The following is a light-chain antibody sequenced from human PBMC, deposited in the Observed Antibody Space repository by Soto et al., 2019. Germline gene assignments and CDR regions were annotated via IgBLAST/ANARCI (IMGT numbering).Light chain of an antibody. J-gene: IGKJ2*01. Sequence: EIVLTQSPGTLSLSPGERATLSCRASQSVNSSYLAWYQQKPGQAPRLLIYGASSRATGIPDRFSGSGSGTDFTLTINRLEHEDFAVYYCQQYGSSGYTFGQGTKLEIK. CDR2: GAS. CDR1: QSVNSSY. CDR3: QQYGSSGYT. V-gene: IGKV3-20*01.